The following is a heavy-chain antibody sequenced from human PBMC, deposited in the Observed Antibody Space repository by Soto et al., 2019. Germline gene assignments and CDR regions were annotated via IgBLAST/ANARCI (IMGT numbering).Heavy chain of an antibody. J-gene: IGHJ3*02. Sequence: QVQLVQSGAEVKKPGASVKVSCKASGYTFTSYAMHWVRQAPGQRLEWMGWINAGNGNTKYSQKFQGRVTITRDTSASTAYMELSSLRSEDTAVYYCARFIRLGGYSYGCAFDIWGQGTMVTVSS. V-gene: IGHV1-3*01. CDR3: ARFIRLGGYSYGCAFDI. CDR2: INAGNGNT. CDR1: GYTFTSYA. D-gene: IGHD5-18*01.